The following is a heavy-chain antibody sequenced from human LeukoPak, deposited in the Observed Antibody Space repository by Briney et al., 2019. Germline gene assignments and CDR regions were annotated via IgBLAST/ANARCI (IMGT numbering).Heavy chain of an antibody. Sequence: ASVKVSCKASGYTFTGYYMHWVRQAPGQGLEWMGRINPNSGGTNYAQKFQGRVTMTRDTSISTAYMELSRLRSDYTAVYYCARDPPRMKQQLVGDYWGQGTLVTVSS. CDR2: INPNSGGT. J-gene: IGHJ4*02. D-gene: IGHD6-13*01. CDR1: GYTFTGYY. CDR3: ARDPPRMKQQLVGDY. V-gene: IGHV1-2*06.